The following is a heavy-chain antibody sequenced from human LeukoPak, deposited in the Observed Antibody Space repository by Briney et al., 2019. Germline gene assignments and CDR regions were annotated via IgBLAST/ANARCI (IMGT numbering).Heavy chain of an antibody. CDR3: AISYDILPPRGEWGSYNWFDP. J-gene: IGHJ5*02. CDR1: GGTFSSYA. V-gene: IGHV1-69*13. D-gene: IGHD3-9*01. CDR2: IIPIFGTA. Sequence: ASVKVSCKASGGTFSSYAISWVRQAPGQGLEWMGGIIPIFGTANYAQKFQGRATITADESTSTAYMELSSLRSEDTAVYYCAISYDILPPRGEWGSYNWFDPWGQGTLVTVSS.